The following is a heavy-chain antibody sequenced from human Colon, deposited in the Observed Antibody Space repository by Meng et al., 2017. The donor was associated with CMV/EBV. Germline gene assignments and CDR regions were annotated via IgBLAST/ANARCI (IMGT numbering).Heavy chain of an antibody. CDR2: IAKIGNYN. CDR1: GLNFSSYS. D-gene: IGHD2-21*02. J-gene: IGHJ5*02. CDR3: ARANRGDHLGT. V-gene: IGHV3-21*01. Sequence: GESLKISCIASGLNFSSYSMAWVRQAPGKGLEWVASIAKIGNYNTYADSVEGRFTVSRDNAKDSLLLQMNSMRAEDTAVYYCARANRGDHLGTWGQGTLVTVSS.